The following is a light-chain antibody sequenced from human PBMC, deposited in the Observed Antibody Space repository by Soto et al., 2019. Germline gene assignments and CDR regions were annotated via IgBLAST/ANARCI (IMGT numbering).Light chain of an antibody. V-gene: IGKV3-11*01. CDR2: DAS. Sequence: IVLTQSPTTLSLWPGETAVLSCRASQSISSSLSWYQQRPGQAPRLLIYDASNRAPGIPARFSGSGSGTVFTLTISSLEPEDFALYYCQQRSSWITFAQGTRLEI. J-gene: IGKJ5*01. CDR3: QQRSSWIT. CDR1: QSISSS.